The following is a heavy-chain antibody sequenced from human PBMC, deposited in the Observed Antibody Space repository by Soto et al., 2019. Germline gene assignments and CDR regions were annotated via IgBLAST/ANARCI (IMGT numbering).Heavy chain of an antibody. CDR2: SSAYNGNT. J-gene: IGHJ5*02. CDR3: ATTKTGYSSSWYFTTLPKYWFDP. V-gene: IGHV1-18*01. CDR1: GYTFTSYG. D-gene: IGHD6-13*01. Sequence: ASVRVSCKASGYTFTSYGISWVRQAPGQGREWMGWSSAYNGNTNYAQKLQGRVTMTTDTSPSTAYLELRTLRSDDTAVYYCATTKTGYSSSWYFTTLPKYWFDPWGQRTLVTVSS.